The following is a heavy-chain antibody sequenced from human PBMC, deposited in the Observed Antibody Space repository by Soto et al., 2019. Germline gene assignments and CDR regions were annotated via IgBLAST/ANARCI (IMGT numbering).Heavy chain of an antibody. CDR1: GFTFSSYG. CDR3: AKDSGVDYGVLDY. Sequence: QVQLVESGGGVVQPGRSLRLSCAASGFTFSSYGMHWVRQAPGKGLEWVAVISYDGSNKYYADSVKGRFTISRDNSKNTLYLQMNSLRAEDTAVYYCAKDSGVDYGVLDYWGQGTLVTVSS. D-gene: IGHD4-17*01. J-gene: IGHJ4*02. V-gene: IGHV3-30*18. CDR2: ISYDGSNK.